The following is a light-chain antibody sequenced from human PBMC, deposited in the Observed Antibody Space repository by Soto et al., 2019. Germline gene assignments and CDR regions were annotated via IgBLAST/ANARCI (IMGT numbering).Light chain of an antibody. Sequence: QSVLTQPPSASGSPGQSVTISYSGTSSDVGGYDSVSWYQHHPGKVPKLIIFDVDKWPSGVPDRFSGFKSGNTASLTVSGLRAEDEADYYCSSYAGSNTFVFGTGTKVTVL. CDR1: SSDVGGYDS. CDR3: SSYAGSNTFV. J-gene: IGLJ1*01. CDR2: DVD. V-gene: IGLV2-8*01.